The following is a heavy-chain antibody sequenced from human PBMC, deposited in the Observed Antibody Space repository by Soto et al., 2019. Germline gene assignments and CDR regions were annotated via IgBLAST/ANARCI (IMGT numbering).Heavy chain of an antibody. J-gene: IGHJ4*02. Sequence: SETLSLTCTVSGGSISSGGYYWSWIRQHPGKGLEWIGYIYYSGSTYYNPSLKSRVTISVDTSKNQFSLKLSSVTAADTAVYYCARRNFDWLFFLDYCAQGTLVTVSS. D-gene: IGHD3-9*01. CDR2: IYYSGST. CDR3: ARRNFDWLFFLDY. V-gene: IGHV4-31*03. CDR1: GGSISSGGYY.